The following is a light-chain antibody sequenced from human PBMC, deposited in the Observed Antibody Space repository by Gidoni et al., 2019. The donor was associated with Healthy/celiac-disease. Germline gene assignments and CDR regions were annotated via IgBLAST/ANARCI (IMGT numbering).Light chain of an antibody. J-gene: IGKJ3*01. Sequence: EIVMTQSPATLSVSPGERATLSCRASQSVSSNLAWYKQKPGQDPRLLLYGASTRATGIPARFRGSVSVTEFPLPISSLQSEAFAVYYCQQYNTWPFTFGPGTKVDIK. CDR2: GAS. CDR3: QQYNTWPFT. V-gene: IGKV3D-15*01. CDR1: QSVSSN.